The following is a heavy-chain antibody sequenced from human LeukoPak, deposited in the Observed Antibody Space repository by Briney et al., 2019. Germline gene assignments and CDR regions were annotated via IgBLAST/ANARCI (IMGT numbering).Heavy chain of an antibody. V-gene: IGHV4-59*01. CDR1: GGSLSSYY. CDR2: IYYSGST. CDR3: AREGRFGEFDVYYYGMDV. J-gene: IGHJ6*02. D-gene: IGHD3-10*01. Sequence: SETLPLTCTVSGGSLSSYYWSWIRQPPGKGLEWIGYIYYSGSTNYNPSLKSRVTISVDTSKNQFSLKLSSVTAADTAVYYCAREGRFGEFDVYYYGMDVWGQGTTVTVSS.